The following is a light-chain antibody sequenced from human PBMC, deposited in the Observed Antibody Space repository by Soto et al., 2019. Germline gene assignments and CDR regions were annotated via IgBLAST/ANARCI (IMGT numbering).Light chain of an antibody. V-gene: IGKV3-15*01. CDR3: QQYHHWPPVST. CDR2: SVS. J-gene: IGKJ2*01. CDR1: QSVSTN. Sequence: EIVMTQSPATLSVSPGERATLSCRASQSVSTNLAWYQQKLGQAPRLLIHSVSTRATGIPAKFSGSGSGTEFPLTISSLQSEDIAVYYCQQYHHWPPVSTFGQGTKVEIK.